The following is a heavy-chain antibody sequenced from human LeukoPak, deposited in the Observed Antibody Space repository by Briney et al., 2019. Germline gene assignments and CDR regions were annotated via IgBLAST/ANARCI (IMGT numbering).Heavy chain of an antibody. CDR2: IKQDGSEK. Sequence: GGSLRLSCTASGFTFSNYWMSWVRQAPGKGLEWVANIKQDGSEKNYVDSVKGRFTISRDNAKNSVYLQMNSLRGEDTAVYHCARPNLYGGNPWDSWGQGTQVIVSP. CDR1: GFTFSNYW. CDR3: ARPNLYGGNPWDS. D-gene: IGHD4-23*01. J-gene: IGHJ4*02. V-gene: IGHV3-7*01.